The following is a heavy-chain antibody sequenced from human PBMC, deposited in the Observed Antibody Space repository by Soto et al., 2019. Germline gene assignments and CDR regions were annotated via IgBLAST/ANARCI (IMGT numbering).Heavy chain of an antibody. CDR2: ISVYNGNT. Sequence: ASVKVSCKTSGYIFTNYGISWVRQAPGQGLEWMGWISVYNGNTNYAQKFQGRVTMTTDTSTSTAYMELRSLRSDDTAMYYCARSGDRIQLWLFWFDPWGQGTLVTVSS. D-gene: IGHD5-18*01. CDR3: ARSGDRIQLWLFWFDP. J-gene: IGHJ5*02. CDR1: GYIFTNYG. V-gene: IGHV1-18*01.